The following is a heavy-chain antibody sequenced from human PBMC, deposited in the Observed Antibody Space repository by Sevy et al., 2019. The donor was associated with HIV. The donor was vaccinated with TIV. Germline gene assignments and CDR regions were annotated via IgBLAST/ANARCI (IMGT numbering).Heavy chain of an antibody. V-gene: IGHV3-49*03. CDR3: TRFYYYDSSGYYYYYGMDV. D-gene: IGHD3-22*01. J-gene: IGHJ6*02. Sequence: GSLRLSCTASGFTFGDYAMSWFRQAPGKGLEWVGFIRSKAYGGTTEYAASVKGRFTISRDDSKSIAYLQMNSLKTEDTAVYYCTRFYYYDSSGYYYYYGMDVWGQGTTVTVSS. CDR1: GFTFGDYA. CDR2: IRSKAYGGTT.